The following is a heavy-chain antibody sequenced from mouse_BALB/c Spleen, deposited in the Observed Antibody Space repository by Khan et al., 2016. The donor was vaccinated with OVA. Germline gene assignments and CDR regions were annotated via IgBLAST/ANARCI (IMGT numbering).Heavy chain of an antibody. D-gene: IGHD1-1*01. CDR2: VSTGGGYT. Sequence: EVELVESGGVLVKPGGSLKLSCAASGFTFSTYGMSWVRQTPDKRLEWVATVSTGGGYTYYPDSVKGRFTISRDNAKNTLYLQMSSLKSEDTAMFYCARLAYYYDSEGFAYWGQGTLVTVSA. CDR1: GFTFSTYG. J-gene: IGHJ3*01. CDR3: ARLAYYYDSEGFAY. V-gene: IGHV5-6*01.